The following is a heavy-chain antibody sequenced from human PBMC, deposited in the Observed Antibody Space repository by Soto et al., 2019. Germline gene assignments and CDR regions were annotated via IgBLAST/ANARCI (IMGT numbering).Heavy chain of an antibody. CDR2: IYYSGST. Sequence: SATLSLTCTVSVASISISSYYWALIRQPPGKGLEWIGSIYYSGSTYYNPSLKSRVTISVDTSKNQFSLKLSSVTAADTAVYYCAHVVRFLEWSHYYYYMDVWGKGTTVT. J-gene: IGHJ6*03. CDR3: AHVVRFLEWSHYYYYMDV. D-gene: IGHD3-3*01. V-gene: IGHV4-39*01. CDR1: VASISISSYY.